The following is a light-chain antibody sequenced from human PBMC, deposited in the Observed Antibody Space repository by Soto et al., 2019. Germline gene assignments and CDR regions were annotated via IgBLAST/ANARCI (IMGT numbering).Light chain of an antibody. Sequence: IVLTQSPATLSDSPGERATLSCRASQSVSSKLAWYQQKPGQPPRLLIHGASTRATGIPARFSGSGSGTDFTLTISSLQSEDLAIYYCQQYNNWPLTFGQGTRLEIK. CDR3: QQYNNWPLT. J-gene: IGKJ5*01. CDR2: GAS. CDR1: QSVSSK. V-gene: IGKV3-15*01.